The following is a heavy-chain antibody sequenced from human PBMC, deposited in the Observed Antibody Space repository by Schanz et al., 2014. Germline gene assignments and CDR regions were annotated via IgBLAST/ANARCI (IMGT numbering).Heavy chain of an antibody. CDR3: ARLRAGPFYFDY. Sequence: QAQLVQSGAEVKRPGASVKVSCKASGYTFTSYDIGWVRQATGQGLEWMGWMNPNSDKTGFPQKFQGRVTMTRTISESTAYMELSSLRSEDTAGYEVARLRAGPFYFDYWGQGPLLPFSS. CDR2: MNPNSDKT. D-gene: IGHD6-19*01. V-gene: IGHV1-8*01. CDR1: GYTFTSYD. J-gene: IGHJ4*02.